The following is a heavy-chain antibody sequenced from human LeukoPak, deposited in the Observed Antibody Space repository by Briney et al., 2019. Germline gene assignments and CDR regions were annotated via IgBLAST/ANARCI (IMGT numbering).Heavy chain of an antibody. CDR2: IKNDGSET. CDR3: VRGVLPGRPLPGY. CDR1: GFTFSSYW. D-gene: IGHD3-9*01. J-gene: IGHJ4*02. V-gene: IGHV3-7*01. Sequence: GGSLRLSCAASGFTFSSYWMTWVRQAPGKGLEWVARIKNDGSETNYVDSVKGRFTISRDNAKNSLYLQMNSLRAEDTAVYYCVRGVLPGRPLPGYWGQGTLVTVSS.